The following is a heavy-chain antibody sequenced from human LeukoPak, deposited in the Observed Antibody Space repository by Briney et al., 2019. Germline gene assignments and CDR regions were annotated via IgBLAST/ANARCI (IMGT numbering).Heavy chain of an antibody. V-gene: IGHV3-53*01. CDR3: ARLMTTVTSDAFDI. CDR1: GFTVSSNY. Sequence: GGSLRLSCAASGFTVSSNYMSWVRQAPGKGLEWVSVIYSGGSTYYADSVKGRFTISRDNSKNTLYLQMNSLRAEDTAVYYCARLMTTVTSDAFDIWGQGTMVTVSS. CDR2: IYSGGST. D-gene: IGHD4-17*01. J-gene: IGHJ3*02.